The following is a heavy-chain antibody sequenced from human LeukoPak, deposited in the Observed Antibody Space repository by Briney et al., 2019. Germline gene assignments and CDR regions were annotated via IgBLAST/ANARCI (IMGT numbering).Heavy chain of an antibody. Sequence: SETLSLTCAVYGGSFSGYYWSWIRQPPGKGLEWIGEINHSGSTNYNPSLKSRVTISVDTSKNQFSLKLSSVTAADTAVYYCARGLRFVYYYYYYMDVWGKGTTVTASS. V-gene: IGHV4-34*01. CDR1: GGSFSGYY. D-gene: IGHD3-10*01. CDR3: ARGLRFVYYYYYYMDV. CDR2: INHSGST. J-gene: IGHJ6*03.